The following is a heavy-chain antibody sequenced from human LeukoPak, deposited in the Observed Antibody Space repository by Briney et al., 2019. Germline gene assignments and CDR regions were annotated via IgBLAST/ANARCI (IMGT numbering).Heavy chain of an antibody. CDR3: ARDLREYSSSSPFDY. D-gene: IGHD6-6*01. V-gene: IGHV3-64*01. Sequence: GGSLRLSCAASGITLSNYAMHWVRQAPGKGLEYVATISNTGDNTYYANSVKGRFTISRDNSKNTLYLQINSLRAEDTAVYYCARDLREYSSSSPFDYWGQGTLVTVSS. J-gene: IGHJ4*02. CDR2: ISNTGDNT. CDR1: GITLSNYA.